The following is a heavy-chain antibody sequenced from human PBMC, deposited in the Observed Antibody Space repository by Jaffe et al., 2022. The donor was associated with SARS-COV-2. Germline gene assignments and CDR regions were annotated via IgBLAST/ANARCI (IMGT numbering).Heavy chain of an antibody. V-gene: IGHV4-61*02. D-gene: IGHD2-21*01. Sequence: QVQLQESGPGLVKPSQTLSLTCTVSGGSINSGSFYWSWIRQPAGKGLEWIGRFYITGTTHYNPSLKSRVTISLDTSKNQFSLRLTSVTAADTAVYFCAREGDYSNYFDPWGQGTLVTVSS. CDR3: AREGDYSNYFDP. CDR2: FYITGTT. J-gene: IGHJ4*02. CDR1: GGSINSGSFY.